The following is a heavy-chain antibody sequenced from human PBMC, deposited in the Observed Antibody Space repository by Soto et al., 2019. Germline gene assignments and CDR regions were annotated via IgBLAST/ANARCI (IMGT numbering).Heavy chain of an antibody. CDR1: GFTFRSYW. CDR2: IKEDGSEK. J-gene: IGHJ6*02. D-gene: IGHD3-16*01. V-gene: IGHV3-7*01. Sequence: GGSLRLSCAASGFTFRSYWMSWVRQAPGKGLEWVANIKEDGSEKYYVDSVKGRFTISRDNAKNSLYLQMSRLRVEDTAVYYGARFVSGSYYYYYGRNVGGQGTRVTFS. CDR3: ARFVSGSYYYYYGRNV.